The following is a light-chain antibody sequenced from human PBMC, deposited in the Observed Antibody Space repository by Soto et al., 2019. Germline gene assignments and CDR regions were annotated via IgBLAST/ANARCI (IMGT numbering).Light chain of an antibody. V-gene: IGLV2-11*01. J-gene: IGLJ1*01. Sequence: QSALTQPRSVSGSPGQSITISCTGTSSDVGGYNYVSWYRQHPGKAPKLMIYDVSKRPSGVPDRFSGSKSGNTASLTISGLQAEDEADYYCCSYEGRYTHDVFGTGTKLTVL. CDR2: DVS. CDR3: CSYEGRYTHDV. CDR1: SSDVGGYNY.